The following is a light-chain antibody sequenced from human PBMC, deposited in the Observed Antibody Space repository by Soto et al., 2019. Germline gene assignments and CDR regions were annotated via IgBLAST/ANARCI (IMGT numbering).Light chain of an antibody. V-gene: IGKV3-11*01. CDR3: KQRRYWPAP. Sequence: EIVLTQSPAILSMSPGERATLSCRASQSVSSYFAWYQQKPGQAPRLLIYDASNRATGVPARFSGSGSGTDFTLTISSIETEDFAVYYWKQRRYWPAPFGQRTKVEIK. CDR2: DAS. J-gene: IGKJ1*01. CDR1: QSVSSY.